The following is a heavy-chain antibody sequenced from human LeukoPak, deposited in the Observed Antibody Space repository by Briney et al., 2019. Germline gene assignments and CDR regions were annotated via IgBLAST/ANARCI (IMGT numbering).Heavy chain of an antibody. J-gene: IGHJ4*02. V-gene: IGHV7-4-1*02. CDR3: ARDPEGYCTNGVCFFAY. Sequence: ASVKVSCKASGYTFTSYAMNWVRQAPGQGLEWMGWINTNTGNPTYAQGFTGRFVFSLDTSVSTAYLQISSLKAEDTAVYYCARDPEGYCTNGVCFFAYWGQGTLVTVSS. CDR2: INTNTGNP. CDR1: GYTFTSYA. D-gene: IGHD2-8*01.